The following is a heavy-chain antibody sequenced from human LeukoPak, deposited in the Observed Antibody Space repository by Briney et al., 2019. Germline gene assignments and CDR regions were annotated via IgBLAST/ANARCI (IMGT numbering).Heavy chain of an antibody. CDR1: GYTFTGYY. CDR3: ARALYSSSWYSGY. V-gene: IGHV1-2*02. Sequence: ASVKVSCKASGYTFTGYYMHWVRQAPGQGLEWMGWINPNSGGTNYAQKFQGRVTMTRGTSISTAYMELSRLRSDDTAVYYCARALYSSSWYSGYWGQGNLVTVSS. J-gene: IGHJ4*02. D-gene: IGHD6-13*01. CDR2: INPNSGGT.